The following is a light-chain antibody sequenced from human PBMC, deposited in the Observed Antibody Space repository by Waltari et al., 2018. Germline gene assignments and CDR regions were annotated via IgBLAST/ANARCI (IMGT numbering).Light chain of an antibody. CDR2: KAS. CDR1: QSSSNW. V-gene: IGKV1-5*03. J-gene: IGKJ4*01. Sequence: DIKMTQSPSTLSASVGDRVTITCRASQSSSNWLAWYQQKPGKAPKLLIYKASTLESGVPSRFSGSGSGTEFTLTISSLQPDDFATYYCQQYNSYSLLTFGGGTKVEIK. CDR3: QQYNSYSLLT.